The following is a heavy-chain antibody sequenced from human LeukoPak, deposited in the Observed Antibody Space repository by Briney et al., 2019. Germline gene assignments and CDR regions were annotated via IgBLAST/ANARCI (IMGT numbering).Heavy chain of an antibody. V-gene: IGHV1-46*01. CDR3: ARDQEGFDY. CDR1: GYTFTSNY. J-gene: IGHJ4*02. CDR2: IYPRDGST. Sequence: ASVKVPCKASGYTFTSNYIHWVRQAPGQGLEWMGMIYPRDGSTSYAQNFQGRVTVTRDTSTSTVHMELSGLRSEDTAVYYCARDQEGFDYWGQGTLVTVSS.